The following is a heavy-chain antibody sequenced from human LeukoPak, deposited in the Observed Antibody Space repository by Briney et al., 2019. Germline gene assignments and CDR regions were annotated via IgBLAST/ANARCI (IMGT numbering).Heavy chain of an antibody. CDR1: GFTFSDYY. D-gene: IGHD3/OR15-3a*01. CDR3: ARDLGLVDDY. V-gene: IGHV3-11*01. Sequence: GGSLRLSCAASGFTFSDYYISSVRQAPGQGLEWVSYISSSGSTIYYADSGKGRFTISRDNAKNSLYLQMNSLRAEDTAVYYCARDLGLVDDYWGQGTLVTVSS. J-gene: IGHJ4*02. CDR2: ISSSGSTI.